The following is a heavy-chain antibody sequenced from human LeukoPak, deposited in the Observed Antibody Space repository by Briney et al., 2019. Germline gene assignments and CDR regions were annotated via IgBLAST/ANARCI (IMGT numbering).Heavy chain of an antibody. J-gene: IGHJ6*02. CDR3: ARRDNWLDV. CDR1: GDSISTYY. V-gene: IGHV4-59*08. D-gene: IGHD2-21*01. Sequence: PSETLSLTCTVSGDSISTYYWGWIRQPPGKGLEWIGNINYIGSTNYNPSLKSRLTISVDTSKNQFSLQLSSVTAADTAVYYCARRDNWLDVWGQETTVTVSS. CDR2: INYIGST.